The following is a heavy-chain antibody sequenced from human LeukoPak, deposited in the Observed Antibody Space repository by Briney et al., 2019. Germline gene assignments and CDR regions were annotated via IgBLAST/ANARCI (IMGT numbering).Heavy chain of an antibody. Sequence: SETLSLTCAVYGGSFSGYYWSWIRQPPGKGLEWIGEINHSGSTNYNPSLKSRVTISVDTSKNQFSLKLSSVTAADTAVYYCARVPQTTMMTYYYYGMDVWGQGTTVTVSS. V-gene: IGHV4-34*01. CDR3: ARVPQTTMMTYYYYGMDV. CDR1: GGSFSGYY. D-gene: IGHD3-16*01. J-gene: IGHJ6*02. CDR2: INHSGST.